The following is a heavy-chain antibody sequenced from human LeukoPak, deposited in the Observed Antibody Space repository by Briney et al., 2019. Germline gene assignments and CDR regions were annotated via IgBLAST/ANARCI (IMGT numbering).Heavy chain of an antibody. Sequence: ASVKVSCKASGHTFTSYYMHWVRQAPGQGLEWMGIINPSGGSTSYAQKFQGRVTMTRDTSTSTVYMELSSLRSEDTAVYYCAREGRRTYSSSSGLDYWGQGTLVTVSS. D-gene: IGHD6-6*01. J-gene: IGHJ4*02. CDR1: GHTFTSYY. V-gene: IGHV1-46*01. CDR3: AREGRRTYSSSSGLDY. CDR2: INPSGGST.